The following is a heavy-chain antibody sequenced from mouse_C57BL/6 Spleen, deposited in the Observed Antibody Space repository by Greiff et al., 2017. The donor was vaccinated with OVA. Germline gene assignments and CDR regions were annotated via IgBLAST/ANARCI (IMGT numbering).Heavy chain of an antibody. CDR1: GFSLTSYG. D-gene: IGHD1-1*01. V-gene: IGHV2-5*01. CDR2: IWRGGST. J-gene: IGHJ1*03. Sequence: QVQLKESGPGLVQPSQSLSITCTVSGFSLTSYGVHWVRQSPGKGLEWLGVIWRGGSTDYNAAFMSRLSITKDNSKSQVFFKMNSLQADDTAIYYRAKNPHYYGSSYWYFDVWGTGTTVTVSS. CDR3: AKNPHYYGSSYWYFDV.